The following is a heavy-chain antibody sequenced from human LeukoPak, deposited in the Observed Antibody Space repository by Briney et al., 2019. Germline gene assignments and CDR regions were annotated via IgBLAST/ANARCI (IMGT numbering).Heavy chain of an antibody. D-gene: IGHD3-10*01. J-gene: IGHJ5*02. CDR3: VRVSITMVRGVPTNWFDP. Sequence: GASVKVSCKASGYTFTSYDINWVRQATGQGLEWMGWMNPNSGNTGYAQKFQGRVTMTRNTSISTAYMELSSLRSEDTAVYYCVRVSITMVRGVPTNWFDPWGQGTLVTVSS. CDR2: MNPNSGNT. CDR1: GYTFTSYD. V-gene: IGHV1-8*01.